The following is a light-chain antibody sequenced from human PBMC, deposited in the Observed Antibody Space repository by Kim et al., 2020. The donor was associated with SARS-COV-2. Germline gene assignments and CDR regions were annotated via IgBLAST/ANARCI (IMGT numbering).Light chain of an antibody. J-gene: IGKJ1*01. Sequence: SVSPGERATLSCRASQSVSSNLAWYQQKPGQAPRLLIYGASTRATGIPARFSGSGSGTEFTLTISSLQSEDFAVYYCQQHNNWPTFGQGTKVDIK. CDR2: GAS. V-gene: IGKV3-15*01. CDR1: QSVSSN. CDR3: QQHNNWPT.